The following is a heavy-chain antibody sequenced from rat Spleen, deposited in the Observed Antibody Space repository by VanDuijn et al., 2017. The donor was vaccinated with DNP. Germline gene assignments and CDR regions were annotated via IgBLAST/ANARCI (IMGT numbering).Heavy chain of an antibody. D-gene: IGHD1-11*01. CDR2: ISTSGSRA. Sequence: EVQLVESGGGLVQPGRSLKLSCAASGFTFSNYYMAWVRQAPKKGLEWVATISTSGSRAYYPDSVKGRFTISRDNAQNTLYLQMNKLESEDTAIYYCAKGPNYGVDSDFFDYWGQGVMVTVSS. V-gene: IGHV5-25*01. CDR3: AKGPNYGVDSDFFDY. J-gene: IGHJ2*01. CDR1: GFTFSNYY.